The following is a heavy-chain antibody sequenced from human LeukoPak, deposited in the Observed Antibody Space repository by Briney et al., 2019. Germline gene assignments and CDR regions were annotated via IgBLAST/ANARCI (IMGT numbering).Heavy chain of an antibody. CDR1: GFTFSSYW. CDR2: IKQDGSEK. D-gene: IGHD6-19*01. J-gene: IGHJ4*02. V-gene: IGHV3-7*03. Sequence: GGSLRLSCAASGFTFSSYWMSWVRQAPGKGLEWVANIKQDGSEKYYVDSVKGRFTISRDNAKNSLYLQMNSLTTEDTALYYCAKDIAIYTSGWFGYFDSWGQGTLVTVSS. CDR3: AKDIAIYTSGWFGYFDS.